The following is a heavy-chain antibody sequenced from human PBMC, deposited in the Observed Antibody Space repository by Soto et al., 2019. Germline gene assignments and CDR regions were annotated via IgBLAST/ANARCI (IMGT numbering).Heavy chain of an antibody. CDR3: AKAEYSYGYGFYYGMDV. D-gene: IGHD5-18*01. Sequence: GGSLRLSCAASGFTFRSSTITWVRQAPGKGLEWVSSISGSGGTTYYAASVKGRFTISRDNSKNTLYLQMNSLRAEDTAVYHCAKAEYSYGYGFYYGMDVWGQGTTVTVYS. V-gene: IGHV3-23*01. J-gene: IGHJ6*02. CDR1: GFTFRSST. CDR2: ISGSGGTT.